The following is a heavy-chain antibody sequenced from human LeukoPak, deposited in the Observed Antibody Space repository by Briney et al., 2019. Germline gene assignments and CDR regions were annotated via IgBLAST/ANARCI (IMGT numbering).Heavy chain of an antibody. CDR1: GYMSTGYY. J-gene: IGHJ4*02. Sequence: ASVKVSCKASGYMSTGYYMHWVRQAPGQGLEWMGWINPNSGGTNYAQKFQGRVTMTRDTSIGTAYMELSSLRSDDTAVYYCARGYCSGDCFTLFDYWGQGTLVTVSS. D-gene: IGHD2-21*02. CDR2: INPNSGGT. V-gene: IGHV1-2*02. CDR3: ARGYCSGDCFTLFDY.